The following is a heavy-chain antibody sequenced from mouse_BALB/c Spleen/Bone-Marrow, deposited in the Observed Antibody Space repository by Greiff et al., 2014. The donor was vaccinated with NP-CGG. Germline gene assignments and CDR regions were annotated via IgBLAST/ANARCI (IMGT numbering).Heavy chain of an antibody. V-gene: IGHV3-1*02. J-gene: IGHJ2*01. CDR2: IQYSGST. Sequence: DVQLVESGPDLVKPSQSLSLTCTVTGYSINSGYSWHWTRQFPGNKLEWMGYIQYSGSTNYNPSLKSRISITRDTSKNQFFLQLNSVTTEDTATYYCARRGSIYDGYLDYWGQGTTLTVSS. CDR1: GYSINSGYS. CDR3: ARRGSIYDGYLDY. D-gene: IGHD2-3*01.